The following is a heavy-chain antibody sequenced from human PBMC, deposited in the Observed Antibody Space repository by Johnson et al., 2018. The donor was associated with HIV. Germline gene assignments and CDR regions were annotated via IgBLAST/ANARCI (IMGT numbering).Heavy chain of an antibody. Sequence: VQLVESGGGLVQPGGSLRLSCAGSGFTFSSYGMHWVRQAPGKGLEWVSFIRYDGSDKHYADSVKGRFSISRDSSKNTLYLQMNSLRAEDTAVYYCAGGYGSGSGDAFDIWGQGTMVTVSS. J-gene: IGHJ3*02. CDR3: AGGYGSGSGDAFDI. V-gene: IGHV3-30*02. CDR2: IRYDGSDK. CDR1: GFTFSSYG. D-gene: IGHD3-10*01.